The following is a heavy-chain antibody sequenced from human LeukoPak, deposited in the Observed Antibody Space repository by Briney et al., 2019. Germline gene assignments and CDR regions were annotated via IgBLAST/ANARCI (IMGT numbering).Heavy chain of an antibody. CDR3: ARXALSSSCSTCNFDY. Sequence: GGSLRLSCAASGFTLSXXYMSWIRXAPGKXLXXXXXXXXSXTTXYXXXXXXXXXTISRXNAKNSLYLQMNSLRAEDTAVYYCARXALSSSCSTCNFDYWGQGTLVTVSS. J-gene: IGHJ4*02. CDR1: GFTLSXXY. V-gene: IGHV3-11*01. CDR2: XXXSXTTX. D-gene: IGHD2-2*01.